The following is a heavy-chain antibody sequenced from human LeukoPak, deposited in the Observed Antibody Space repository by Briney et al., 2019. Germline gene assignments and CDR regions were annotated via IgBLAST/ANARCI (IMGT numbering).Heavy chain of an antibody. V-gene: IGHV4-34*01. CDR3: GGRPITIFGEVIRSRRHYFDP. J-gene: IGHJ5*02. CDR2: IKHSGSS. Sequence: SGTLSLTCAVYGGSISGYYWSWIRQPPGKGLEWIVEIKHSGSSNYNPSLKSRVTITLDTSENQFSLKLSSVTAADTAVYYCGGRPITIFGEVIRSRRHYFDPWGQGSLVTVSS. D-gene: IGHD3-3*01. CDR1: GGSISGYY.